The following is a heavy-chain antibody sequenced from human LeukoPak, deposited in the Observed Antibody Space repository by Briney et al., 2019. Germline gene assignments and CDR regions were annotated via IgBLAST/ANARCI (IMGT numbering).Heavy chain of an antibody. CDR1: GGTFSSYA. Sequence: GASVKVSCKASGGTFSSYAISWVRQAPEQGLEWMGGIIPIFGTANYAQKFQGRVTITADKSTSTAYMELSSLRSEDTAVYYCARVVVRGSNWFDPWGQGTLVTVSS. V-gene: IGHV1-69*06. CDR2: IIPIFGTA. J-gene: IGHJ5*02. D-gene: IGHD3-10*01. CDR3: ARVVVRGSNWFDP.